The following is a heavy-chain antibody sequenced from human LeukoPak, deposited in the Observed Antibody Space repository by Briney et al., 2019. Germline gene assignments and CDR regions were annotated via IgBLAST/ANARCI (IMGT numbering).Heavy chain of an antibody. CDR2: IYYSGST. V-gene: IGHV4-59*08. D-gene: IGHD5-12*01. Sequence: SETLSLTCTVSGGSISSYYWSWIRQPPGKGLEWIGYIYYSGSTNYNPSLKSRVTISVDTSKNQFSLKLSSVTAADTAVYYCARLLRGYDYEYYYYGMDVWGQGTTVPVSS. CDR1: GGSISSYY. CDR3: ARLLRGYDYEYYYYGMDV. J-gene: IGHJ6*02.